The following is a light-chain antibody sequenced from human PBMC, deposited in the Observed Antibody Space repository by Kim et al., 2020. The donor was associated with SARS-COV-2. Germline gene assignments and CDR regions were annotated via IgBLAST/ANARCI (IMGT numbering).Light chain of an antibody. CDR1: NIGSKS. CDR3: QAWDSSLYV. J-gene: IGLJ1*01. V-gene: IGLV3-21*03. Sequence: SYELTQPPSVSVAPGKTARITCGGNNIGSKSVHWYQQKPGQAPVLVVYDDSDRPSGIPERFSGSNSGNTATLTISGTQAMDEADYYCQAWDSSLYVFGTGTKVTVL. CDR2: DDS.